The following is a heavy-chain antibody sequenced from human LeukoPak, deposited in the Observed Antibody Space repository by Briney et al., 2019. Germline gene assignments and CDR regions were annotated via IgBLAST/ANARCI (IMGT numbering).Heavy chain of an antibody. Sequence: GGSLRLSCAASGFTFSSYGMPWVRQAPGKGLEWVAVIWYDGSNKYYADSVKGRFTISRDNSKNTLYLQMNSLRAEDTAVYYCARSTPIIYHDYWGQGTLVTVSS. D-gene: IGHD2-2*01. J-gene: IGHJ4*02. CDR1: GFTFSSYG. CDR2: IWYDGSNK. V-gene: IGHV3-33*01. CDR3: ARSTPIIYHDY.